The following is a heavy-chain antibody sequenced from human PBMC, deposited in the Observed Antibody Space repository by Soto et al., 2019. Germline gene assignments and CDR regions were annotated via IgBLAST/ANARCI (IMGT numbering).Heavy chain of an antibody. CDR2: IYYSGST. Sequence: PSETLSLTCTVSSGSVNSSYWSWIRKPPGKGLEWIGYIYYSGSTNYNPSLKSRVTISVDTSKNQFSLKLSSVAAADTAVYYCARVLDTLTGHYYYYYVMDVWGQGTTVTVSS. V-gene: IGHV4-59*02. J-gene: IGHJ6*02. CDR3: ARVLDTLTGHYYYYYVMDV. D-gene: IGHD3-9*01. CDR1: SGSVNSSY.